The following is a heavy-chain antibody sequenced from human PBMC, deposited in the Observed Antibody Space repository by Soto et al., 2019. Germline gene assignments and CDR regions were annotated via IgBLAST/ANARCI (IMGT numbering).Heavy chain of an antibody. Sequence: ASVKVSCKASGYTFTSYDINWVRQATGQGLEWMGWMNPNSGNTGYAQKFQGRVTMTRNTSISTAYMELSSLRSEDTAVYYCAKPRRAIWFGELPEDAFDIWGQGTMVTVSS. CDR1: GYTFTSYD. V-gene: IGHV1-8*01. CDR2: MNPNSGNT. CDR3: AKPRRAIWFGELPEDAFDI. J-gene: IGHJ3*02. D-gene: IGHD3-10*01.